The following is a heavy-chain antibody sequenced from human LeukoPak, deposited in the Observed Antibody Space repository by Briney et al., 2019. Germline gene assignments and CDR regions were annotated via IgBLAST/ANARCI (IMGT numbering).Heavy chain of an antibody. CDR2: ISGSGGST. J-gene: IGHJ4*02. Sequence: GGSLRLSCAASTFIFSGYSMNWVRQAPGKGLEWVSAISGSGGSTYYADSVKGRFTISRDNSKNTLYLQMNSLRAEDTAVYYCAKDTRLGIPTFLDYWGQGTLVTVSS. V-gene: IGHV3-23*01. CDR1: TFIFSGYS. D-gene: IGHD2/OR15-2a*01. CDR3: AKDTRLGIPTFLDY.